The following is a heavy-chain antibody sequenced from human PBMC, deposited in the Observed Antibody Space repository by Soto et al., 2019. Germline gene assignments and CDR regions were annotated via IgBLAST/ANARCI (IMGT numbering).Heavy chain of an antibody. D-gene: IGHD5-12*01. Sequence: SETLSLTCPVSGCSIKTFYWNWVRQPAVKGLEWIGRIFSSGSTSFNPSLESRVAMSVDTSKNHFSLNLSSVTAADMAVYYCAREGSYSAYNFAHGIQLWSFDFWGQGALVTVSS. CDR3: AREGSYSAYNFAHGIQLWSFDF. CDR1: GCSIKTFY. CDR2: IFSSGST. J-gene: IGHJ4*02. V-gene: IGHV4-4*07.